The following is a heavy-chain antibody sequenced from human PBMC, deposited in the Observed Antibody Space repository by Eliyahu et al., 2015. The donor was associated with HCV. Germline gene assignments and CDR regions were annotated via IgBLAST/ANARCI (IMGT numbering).Heavy chain of an antibody. D-gene: IGHD2-21*02. CDR3: ARHVACGDCYDNWFDP. J-gene: IGHJ5*02. V-gene: IGHV4-39*01. CDR1: GGSISSSSYY. CDR2: IYYSGST. Sequence: QLQLQESGPGLVKPSETLSLTCTVSGGSISSSSYYWGWIRQPPGKGLEWIGSIYYSGSTYYNPSLKSRVTISVDTSKNQFSLKLSSVTAADTAVYYCARHVACGDCYDNWFDPWGQGTLVTVSS.